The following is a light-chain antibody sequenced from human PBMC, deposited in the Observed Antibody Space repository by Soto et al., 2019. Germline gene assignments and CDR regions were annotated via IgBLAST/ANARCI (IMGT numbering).Light chain of an antibody. Sequence: QSALTQPASVSGSPGQSITISCTGTSSDVGGHNYVSWYQQHPGTAPKLMIYEVTNRPSGVSNRFSGSKSGNTASLTISELQAEDEADYYCSSYTSSTTLDVVFGGGTQLTVL. CDR2: EVT. CDR3: SSYTSSTTLDVV. CDR1: SSDVGGHNY. V-gene: IGLV2-14*01. J-gene: IGLJ2*01.